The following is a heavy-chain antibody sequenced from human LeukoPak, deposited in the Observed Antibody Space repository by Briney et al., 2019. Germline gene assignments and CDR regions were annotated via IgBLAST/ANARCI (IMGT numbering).Heavy chain of an antibody. J-gene: IGHJ5*02. V-gene: IGHV3-7*03. Sequence: PGGSLRLSCAASGFTFSSYWMSWVRQAPGKGLEWVANIKQDGSEKYYVDSVKGRFTTSRDNAKNSLYLQMNSLRAEDTAVYYCARGSSSWYGSRLWFDPWGQGTLVTVSS. CDR2: IKQDGSEK. CDR1: GFTFSSYW. CDR3: ARGSSSWYGSRLWFDP. D-gene: IGHD6-13*01.